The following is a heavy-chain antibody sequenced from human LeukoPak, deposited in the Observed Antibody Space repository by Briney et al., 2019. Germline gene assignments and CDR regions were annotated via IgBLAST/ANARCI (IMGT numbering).Heavy chain of an antibody. Sequence: GGSLRLSCAASGFTFSSYSMNWVRQAPGKGLEWVSYISSSSSTIYYADSVKGRFTISRDNAKNSLYLQMNSLRAEDTALYYCAKDMITFGGVIVPLGYYGMDVWGQGTTVTVSS. CDR2: ISSSSSTI. D-gene: IGHD3-16*02. V-gene: IGHV3-48*01. J-gene: IGHJ6*02. CDR1: GFTFSSYS. CDR3: AKDMITFGGVIVPLGYYGMDV.